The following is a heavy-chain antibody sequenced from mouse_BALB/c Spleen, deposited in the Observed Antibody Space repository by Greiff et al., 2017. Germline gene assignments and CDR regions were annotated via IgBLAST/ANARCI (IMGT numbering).Heavy chain of an antibody. CDR2: IDPANGNT. J-gene: IGHJ4*01. Sequence: VQLKESGAELVKPGASVKLSCTASGFNIKDTYMHWVKQRPEQGLEWIGRIDPANGNTKYDPKFQGKATITADTSSNTAYLQLSSLTSEDTAVYYCASYYGNYVTMDYWGQGTSVTVSS. CDR3: ASYYGNYVTMDY. D-gene: IGHD2-1*01. CDR1: GFNIKDTY. V-gene: IGHV14-3*02.